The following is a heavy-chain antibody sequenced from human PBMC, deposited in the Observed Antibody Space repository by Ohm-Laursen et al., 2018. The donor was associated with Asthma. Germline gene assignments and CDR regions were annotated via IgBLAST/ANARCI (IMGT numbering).Heavy chain of an antibody. CDR2: IYYSGST. Sequence: SQTLSLTCTVSGGSISNGSYYWSWIRQHPGKGLEWIGYIYYSGSTYYNPSLKSRVTISIDTSTSQFSLKLSSVTAADTAVYYCAREMTVETRAFDIWGQGRMVTVSS. CDR1: GGSISNGSYY. J-gene: IGHJ3*02. V-gene: IGHV4-31*03. CDR3: AREMTVETRAFDI. D-gene: IGHD4-23*01.